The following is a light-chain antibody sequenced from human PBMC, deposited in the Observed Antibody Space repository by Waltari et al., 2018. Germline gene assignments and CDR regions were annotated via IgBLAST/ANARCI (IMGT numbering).Light chain of an antibody. CDR1: QRRLQSSGYNY. Sequence: DVVLTQSPLSLPVTAGEPASISCRSSQRRLQSSGYNYLGWSLQKPWQSPQLLISLGSTRASGVPYRFSGSGSGTDFTLKISRVEAEDVGIYYCMQALQDITFGQGTRLEIK. CDR3: MQALQDIT. V-gene: IGKV2-28*01. CDR2: LGS. J-gene: IGKJ5*01.